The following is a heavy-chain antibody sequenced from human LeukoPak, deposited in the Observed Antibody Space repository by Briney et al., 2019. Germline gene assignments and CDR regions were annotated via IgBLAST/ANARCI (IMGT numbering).Heavy chain of an antibody. D-gene: IGHD3/OR15-3a*01. CDR2: INPNSGGT. CDR1: GYTFTGYY. V-gene: IGHV1-2*02. J-gene: IGHJ4*02. CDR3: ARGTSGLVTTNDY. Sequence: ASVKVSCKASGYTFTGYYMHWVRQAPGQGLEWMGWINPNSGGTNYAQKFQGRVTMTRDTSISTAYMELSSLRSEDTAVYYCARGTSGLVTTNDYWGQGTLVTVSS.